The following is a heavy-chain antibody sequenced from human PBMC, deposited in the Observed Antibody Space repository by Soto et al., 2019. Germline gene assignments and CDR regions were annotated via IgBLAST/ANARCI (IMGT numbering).Heavy chain of an antibody. J-gene: IGHJ4*02. D-gene: IGHD3-10*01. CDR3: AREGYDGSGSPYPDY. V-gene: IGHV4-59*01. Sequence: SETLSLTCSVSGGSMSDYFWSWIRQSPGKGLEWVGYIYYLGSTDYNPSPKSRLTISVDTAKRQFSLRLTSVTAADTAVYYCAREGYDGSGSPYPDYWGPGTQVTVSS. CDR2: IYYLGST. CDR1: GGSMSDYF.